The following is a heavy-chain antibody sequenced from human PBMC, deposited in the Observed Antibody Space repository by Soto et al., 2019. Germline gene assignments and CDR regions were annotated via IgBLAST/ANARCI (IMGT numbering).Heavy chain of an antibody. D-gene: IGHD6-19*01. CDR2: INHRGNS. Sequence: SNPLSLTFGVSGYAIRTGYYSGWIRQPAGKGLEWIGSINHRGNSYSNPSLKSRLTISADTSKNQFSLQLSSVSATDTAIYYCARVHGWVAHGAQGTQVPVS. CDR1: GYAIRTGYY. CDR3: ARVHGWVAH. V-gene: IGHV4-38-2*01. J-gene: IGHJ4*02.